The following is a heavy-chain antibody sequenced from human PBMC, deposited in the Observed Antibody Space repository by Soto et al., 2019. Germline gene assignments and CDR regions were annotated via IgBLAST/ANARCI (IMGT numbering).Heavy chain of an antibody. V-gene: IGHV4-34*01. CDR1: GRSCSGYY. CDR3: ARGPGYCSGGSCPTWAFDI. J-gene: IGHJ3*02. Sequence: ASETLSLICAVYGRSCSGYYWSWIRQPPGKGLEWIGEINHSGSTNYNPSLKSRVTISVDTSKNQFSLKLSSVTAADTAVYYCARGPGYCSGGSCPTWAFDIWGQGTMVTVSS. CDR2: INHSGST. D-gene: IGHD2-15*01.